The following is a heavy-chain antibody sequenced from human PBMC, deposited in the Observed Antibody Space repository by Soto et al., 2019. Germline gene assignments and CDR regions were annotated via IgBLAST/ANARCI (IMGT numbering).Heavy chain of an antibody. V-gene: IGHV1-69*08. CDR2: IIPLLDIA. CDR1: GVTFTNDI. D-gene: IGHD5-12*01. Sequence: QVQLVQSGAEVKKPGSSVKVSCKASGVTFTNDIITWVRQAPGQGLEWMGRIIPLLDIANYAQKFQGRVMITADKSTSTAYMELNSMRSEDTAVYYCVRDSPIGSTYSGYDGIDYWGQGTLVTVSS. J-gene: IGHJ4*02. CDR3: VRDSPIGSTYSGYDGIDY.